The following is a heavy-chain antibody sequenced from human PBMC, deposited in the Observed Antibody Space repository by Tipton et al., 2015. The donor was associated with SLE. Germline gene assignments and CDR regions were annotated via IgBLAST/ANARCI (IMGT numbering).Heavy chain of an antibody. D-gene: IGHD6-19*01. V-gene: IGHV4-4*02. J-gene: IGHJ4*02. CDR1: GDSISSTKW. Sequence: TLSLTCAISGDSISSTKWWTWVRQAPGKGLEWIGEIYHSGSTNYNPSLKSRLSISVDKSNNQFSLKMTSVTAEDTAVYYCARRGIAVPGLDYWGQGTLVTVSS. CDR3: ARRGIAVPGLDY. CDR2: IYHSGST.